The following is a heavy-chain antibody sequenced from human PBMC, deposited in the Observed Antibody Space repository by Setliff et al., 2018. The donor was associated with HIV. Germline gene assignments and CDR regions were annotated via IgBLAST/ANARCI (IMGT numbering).Heavy chain of an antibody. CDR3: ARASGGNSVENGFDI. CDR2: ISNYNGNT. Sequence: ASVKVSCKTSDYTFTNYGIYWVRQVPGQGLEWMGWISNYNGNTNYAQKFHGRVTMTTDTSTRTAYMEMRGLTYDDTAVYYCARASGGNSVENGFDIWGQGTMVTVSS. V-gene: IGHV1-18*01. J-gene: IGHJ3*02. D-gene: IGHD1-26*01. CDR1: DYTFTNYG.